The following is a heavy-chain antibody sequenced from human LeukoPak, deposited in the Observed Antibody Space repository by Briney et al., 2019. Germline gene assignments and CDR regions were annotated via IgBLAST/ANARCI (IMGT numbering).Heavy chain of an antibody. CDR3: AKDPTYGSGSYYSY. D-gene: IGHD3-10*01. J-gene: IGHJ4*02. V-gene: IGHV3-30*02. Sequence: PGGSLRLSCAASGFTFSSYGMHWVRQAPGQGLEWVAFIRYDGSNKYYADSVKGRFTISRDNSKNTLYLQMNSLRAEDTAVYYCAKDPTYGSGSYYSYWGQGTLVTVSS. CDR1: GFTFSSYG. CDR2: IRYDGSNK.